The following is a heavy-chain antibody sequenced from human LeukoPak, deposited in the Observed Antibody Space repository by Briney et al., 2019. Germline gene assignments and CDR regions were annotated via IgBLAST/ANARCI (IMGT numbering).Heavy chain of an antibody. D-gene: IGHD6-19*01. CDR1: AYSISSGYY. V-gene: IGHV4-38-2*02. CDR2: IYYSGST. J-gene: IGHJ4*02. Sequence: SETLSLTCIVSAYSISSGYYWGWIRQPPGKGLEWIGNIYYSGSTYYNPSLKSRVTISVDTSKNQFSLKLSSVTAADTAVYYCARGSYPGWYNGEFDYWGQGTLVTVSS. CDR3: ARGSYPGWYNGEFDY.